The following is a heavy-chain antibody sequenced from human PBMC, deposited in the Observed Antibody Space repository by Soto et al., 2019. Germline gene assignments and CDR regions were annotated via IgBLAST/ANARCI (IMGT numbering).Heavy chain of an antibody. CDR1: GGSISSYY. Sequence: SETLSLTCTVSGGSISSYYWSWIRQPPGKGLEWIGYIYYSVSTNYNPSLRSRVTISVDTSKNQFSLKLTSVTAADTAVYYCARNVDTARAYHFDFWGQGTVVTVSS. V-gene: IGHV4-59*01. CDR3: ARNVDTARAYHFDF. CDR2: IYYSVST. J-gene: IGHJ4*02. D-gene: IGHD5-18*01.